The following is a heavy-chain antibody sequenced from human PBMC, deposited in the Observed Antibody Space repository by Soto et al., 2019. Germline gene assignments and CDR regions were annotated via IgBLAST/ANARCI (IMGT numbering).Heavy chain of an antibody. Sequence: EVQLLESGGGLVQPGGSLRLSCAASGFTFSSYAMSWVRQAPWKGLEWVSAISGSGGSTYYADSVKGRFTISRDNSKNTLYLQMNSLRAEDTAVYYCAKDSGDFWSGPQGYWGQGTLVTVSS. J-gene: IGHJ4*02. V-gene: IGHV3-23*01. D-gene: IGHD3-3*01. CDR2: ISGSGGST. CDR3: AKDSGDFWSGPQGY. CDR1: GFTFSSYA.